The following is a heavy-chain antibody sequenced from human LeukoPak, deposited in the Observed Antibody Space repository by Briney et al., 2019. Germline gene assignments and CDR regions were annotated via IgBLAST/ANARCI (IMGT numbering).Heavy chain of an antibody. CDR2: TYYRSKWYN. V-gene: IGHV6-1*01. J-gene: IGHJ4*02. CDR3: VRSTLYFDY. CDR1: GDSVSSNNAT. Sequence: SQTLSLTCVISGDSVSSNNATWNWIRQSPSRGLERLGRTYYRSKWYNDYAVSVKSRITINPDTSKNQFSLQLNSMTPEDTAIYYCVRSTLYFDYWGQGTLVTVSS.